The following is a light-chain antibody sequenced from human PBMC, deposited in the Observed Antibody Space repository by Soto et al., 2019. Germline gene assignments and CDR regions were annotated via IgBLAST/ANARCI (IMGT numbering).Light chain of an antibody. V-gene: IGKV1-39*01. Sequence: DIQMTQSPSSLSASAGDRVTITCRGSQSISTDLNWYQQKPGKGRKLLFYAASTLPSGVPSRLRSSGSKTHFTLTISSLQPEDFAPYHCHHSYSFSSTFGQGTKVEIK. J-gene: IGKJ1*01. CDR2: AAS. CDR3: HHSYSFSST. CDR1: QSISTD.